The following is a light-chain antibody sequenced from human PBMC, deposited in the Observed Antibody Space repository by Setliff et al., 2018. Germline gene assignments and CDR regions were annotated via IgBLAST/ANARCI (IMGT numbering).Light chain of an antibody. J-gene: IGLJ2*01. CDR1: SSDIGRYDF. CDR2: SVN. V-gene: IGLV2-14*03. Sequence: QSALAQPASVSGSPAQSITISCTGTSSDIGRYDFVSWYQHFPGKAPQLLIFSVNNRPSQISDRFSASKSGDTASLTISGLQAEDEAVYYCCSYTLTMGVVFGGGTKGTVL. CDR3: CSYTLTMGVV.